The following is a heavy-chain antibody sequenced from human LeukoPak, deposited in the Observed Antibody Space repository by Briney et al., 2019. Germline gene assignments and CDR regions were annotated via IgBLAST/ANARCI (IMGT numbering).Heavy chain of an antibody. J-gene: IGHJ4*02. CDR2: MNPNSGNT. Sequence: ASVKVSCKASGYTFTGYYMHWVRQATGQGLEWMGWMNPNSGNTGYAQKFQGRVTITRNTSISTAYMELSSLRSEDTAVYYCASSGRRGYDYWGQGTLVTVSS. D-gene: IGHD3-3*01. V-gene: IGHV1-8*03. CDR1: GYTFTGYY. CDR3: ASSGRRGYDY.